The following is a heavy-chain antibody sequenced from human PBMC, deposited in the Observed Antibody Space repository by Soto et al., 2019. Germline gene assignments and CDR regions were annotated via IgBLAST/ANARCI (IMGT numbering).Heavy chain of an antibody. CDR2: IYYSGST. D-gene: IGHD2-21*01. Sequence: SETLPLTCTVSGGSISSYYWSWIRQPPGKGLEWIGYIYYSGSTNYNPSLKSRVTISVDTSKNQFSLKLSSVTAADTAVYYCARGYCGGDCYPMDAFGIWGQGTMVTVSS. CDR1: GGSISSYY. V-gene: IGHV4-59*01. J-gene: IGHJ3*02. CDR3: ARGYCGGDCYPMDAFGI.